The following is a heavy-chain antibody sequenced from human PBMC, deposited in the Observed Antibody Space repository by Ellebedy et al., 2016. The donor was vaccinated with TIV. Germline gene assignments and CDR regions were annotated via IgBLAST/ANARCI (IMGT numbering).Heavy chain of an antibody. V-gene: IGHV1-46*01. J-gene: IGHJ4*02. Sequence: AASVKVSCKASGYTFSTYYMHWVRQAPGQGLEWLGIINPSGGSTSYAQKFQGRVTMTRDTSTSTVYMELSSLRSEDTAVYYCARADYGDYDDDYWGQGTLVTVSS. CDR3: ARADYGDYDDDY. D-gene: IGHD4-17*01. CDR1: GYTFSTYY. CDR2: INPSGGST.